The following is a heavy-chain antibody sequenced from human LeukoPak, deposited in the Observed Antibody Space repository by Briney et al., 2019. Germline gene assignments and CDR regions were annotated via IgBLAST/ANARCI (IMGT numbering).Heavy chain of an antibody. J-gene: IGHJ3*02. Sequence: GGSPRLSRAASGFTSSDYYTSWIRPAPGEGLEWVSYISISGSTIFSADSVKGRFTITRDNAKSSLHLQMNSLRAEDTAVYYCARVVDGSGSYDIHDAFDIWGQGTMFTVSS. D-gene: IGHD3-10*01. CDR1: GFTSSDYY. V-gene: IGHV3-11*01. CDR3: ARVVDGSGSYDIHDAFDI. CDR2: ISISGSTI.